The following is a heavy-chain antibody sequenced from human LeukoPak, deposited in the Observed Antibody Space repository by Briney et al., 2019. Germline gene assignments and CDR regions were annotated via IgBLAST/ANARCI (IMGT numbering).Heavy chain of an antibody. J-gene: IGHJ6*03. CDR3: ARQYYYGSGRRYYYMDV. Sequence: SETLSLTCTVSGGSISSYYWSWIRQPPGKGLEWIGYIYTSGSTNYNPSLKSRVTISVDTSKNQFSLKLSSVTAADTAVYYCARQYYYGSGRRYYYMDVWGEGTTVTVSS. CDR2: IYTSGST. D-gene: IGHD3-10*01. V-gene: IGHV4-4*09. CDR1: GGSISSYY.